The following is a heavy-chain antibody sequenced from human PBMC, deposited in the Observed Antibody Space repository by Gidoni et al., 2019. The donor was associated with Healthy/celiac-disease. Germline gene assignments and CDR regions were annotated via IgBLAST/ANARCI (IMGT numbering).Heavy chain of an antibody. Sequence: QVQLQQWGAGLLKPSETLSLTCAVYGGSFSGSYWSWIRQPPGKGLVWIGEINHSGSPNYNPSLKSRVTISVDTSKNQFSLKLSSGTAADTAVYYCARGWKARSATPHYYYGMDVWGQGTTVTVSS. J-gene: IGHJ6*02. CDR2: INHSGSP. D-gene: IGHD2-15*01. CDR3: ARGWKARSATPHYYYGMDV. V-gene: IGHV4-34*01. CDR1: GGSFSGSY.